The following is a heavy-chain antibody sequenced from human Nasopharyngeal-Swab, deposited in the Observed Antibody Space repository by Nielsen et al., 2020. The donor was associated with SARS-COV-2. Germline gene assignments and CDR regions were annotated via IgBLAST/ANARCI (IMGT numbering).Heavy chain of an antibody. J-gene: IGHJ4*02. Sequence: WIRQPPGKGLEWIASIYYGGSTYYNPSLKSRVTISLHTSKNHFSLKLISVTAADTATFYCAGGRNGWYGVGDYWGQGTLVTVSS. V-gene: IGHV4-39*07. CDR2: IYYGGST. D-gene: IGHD6-19*01. CDR3: AGGRNGWYGVGDY.